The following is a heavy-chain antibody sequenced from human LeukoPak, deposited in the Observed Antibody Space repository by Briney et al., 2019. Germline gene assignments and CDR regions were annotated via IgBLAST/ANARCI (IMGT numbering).Heavy chain of an antibody. CDR3: ARESLGRYFDQIYPRDAFDI. CDR1: GYTLTGYS. CDR2: INPNSGGT. D-gene: IGHD3-9*01. V-gene: IGHV1-2*04. Sequence: ASVKVSCQASGYTLTGYSMHWVRQAPGQGLEWMGWINPNSGGTNYAKKFQGWVTMPTDPSIRPAYMDLSRLRSDETAVYYCARESLGRYFDQIYPRDAFDIWGQGTMVSVSS. J-gene: IGHJ3*02.